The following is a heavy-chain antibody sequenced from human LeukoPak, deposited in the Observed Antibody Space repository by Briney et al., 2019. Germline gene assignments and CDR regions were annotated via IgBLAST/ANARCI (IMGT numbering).Heavy chain of an antibody. CDR3: VREVAVSGTENGAFNV. J-gene: IGHJ6*02. V-gene: IGHV3-30-3*01. D-gene: IGHD6-19*01. Sequence: GGSLRLSCAASGFSFSNYAMHWVRQAPGKGLEWVAVISFDGTNKYYADSVKGRLTISRDNSENTLHLQMNSLRAEDTAVYFCVREVAVSGTENGAFNVWGPGTTVTVSS. CDR1: GFSFSNYA. CDR2: ISFDGTNK.